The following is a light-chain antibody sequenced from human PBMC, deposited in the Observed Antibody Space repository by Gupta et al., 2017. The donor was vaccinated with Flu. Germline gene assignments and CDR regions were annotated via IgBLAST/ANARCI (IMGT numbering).Light chain of an antibody. CDR2: AAS. CDR3: LQHNSYPRT. CDR1: QSIGND. V-gene: IGKV1-17*01. J-gene: IGKJ1*01. Sequence: GDRGTISCRARQSIGNDLGWYQQKPGKAPKRLIYAASSLQSGGPSRFSGSGAGTEYTLTISSLQPEDFATYYCLQHNSYPRTFGQGTKVEIK.